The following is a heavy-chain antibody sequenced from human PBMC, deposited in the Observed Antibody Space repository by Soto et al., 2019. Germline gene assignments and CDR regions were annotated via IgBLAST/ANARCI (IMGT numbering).Heavy chain of an antibody. V-gene: IGHV1-18*01. CDR1: GYTFTSYG. CDR3: ARSGRYYDSSGYLNWFDP. Sequence: QVQLVQSGAEVKKPGASVKVSCKASGYTFTSYGISWVRQAPGQGLEWMGWISAYNGNTNYAQKLQGRVTMTTDTSTSTAYMELSSLRSDDTAVYYCARSGRYYDSSGYLNWFDPWGQGTLVTVSS. D-gene: IGHD3-22*01. CDR2: ISAYNGNT. J-gene: IGHJ5*02.